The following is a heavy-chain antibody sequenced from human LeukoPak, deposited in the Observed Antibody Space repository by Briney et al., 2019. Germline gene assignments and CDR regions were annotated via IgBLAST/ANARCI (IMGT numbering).Heavy chain of an antibody. D-gene: IGHD3-22*01. Sequence: GGSLRLSCVVSGLTFSSYSMSWVRQAPGKGLEWLSYISGSGRTIFYGDSVKGRFTISRDNTKNSLYLQINSLRAEDTAVYYCARVALDSSGDNYGQGAFDYWGQGTPVTVSS. V-gene: IGHV3-48*04. CDR1: GLTFSSYS. J-gene: IGHJ4*02. CDR3: ARVALDSSGDNYGQGAFDY. CDR2: ISGSGRTI.